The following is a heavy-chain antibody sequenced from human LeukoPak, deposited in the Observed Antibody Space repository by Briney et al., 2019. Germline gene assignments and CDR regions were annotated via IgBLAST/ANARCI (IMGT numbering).Heavy chain of an antibody. J-gene: IGHJ4*02. D-gene: IGHD1-1*01. CDR1: GGSISSGTYY. CDR3: AREERRWGDFDY. CDR2: ISTSGST. Sequence: SETLSLTCTVSGGSISSGTYYWSWIRQPAGKGLEWIGRISTSGSTNYNPSLKSRVTMSVDTSKNQFSLKLTSVTAADTAVYYCAREERRWGDFDYWGQGTLVTVSS. V-gene: IGHV4-61*02.